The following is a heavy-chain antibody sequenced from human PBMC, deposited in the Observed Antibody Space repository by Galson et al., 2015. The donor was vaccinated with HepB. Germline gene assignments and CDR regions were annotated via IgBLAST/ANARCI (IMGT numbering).Heavy chain of an antibody. D-gene: IGHD2-15*01. CDR3: ARDGSRQVVVTAPFDS. Sequence: SLRLSCAASGFTFSDYYMSWIRQAPGKGLEWISYISSAGSTMYYTDSVKGRFTVSRDNAKNSLYLQMNSLRAEDTAVYYCARDGSRQVVVTAPFDSWGQGTLVTVSS. V-gene: IGHV3-11*01. CDR1: GFTFSDYY. CDR2: ISSAGSTM. J-gene: IGHJ4*02.